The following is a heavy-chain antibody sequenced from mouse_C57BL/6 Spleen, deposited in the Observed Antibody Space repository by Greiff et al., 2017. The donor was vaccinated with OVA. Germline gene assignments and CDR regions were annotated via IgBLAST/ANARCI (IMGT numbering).Heavy chain of an antibody. CDR2: INPNNGGT. J-gene: IGHJ1*03. Sequence: EVQLQQSGPELVKPGASVKISCKASGYTFTDYYMNWVKQSHGKSLEWIGDINPNNGGTSYNQKFKGKATLTVDKSSSTAYMELRRLTSEDSAVYYCARSSKRGYWYFDVWGTGTTVTVSS. D-gene: IGHD1-1*01. V-gene: IGHV1-26*01. CDR1: GYTFTDYY. CDR3: ARSSKRGYWYFDV.